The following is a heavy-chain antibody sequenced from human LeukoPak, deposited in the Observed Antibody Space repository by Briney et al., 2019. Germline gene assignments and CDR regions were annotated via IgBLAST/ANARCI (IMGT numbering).Heavy chain of an antibody. D-gene: IGHD1-26*01. CDR2: IRYDGSNK. Sequence: GGCLRLSCAASGFTFSGYGMHWVRQAPGKGLEWVAFIRYDGSNKYYADSVKGRFSISRDNSKNTLYLQMNSLGPEDTAVYYCAKDQLGGSYAKGFFDYWGQGTLVTVSS. CDR1: GFTFSGYG. V-gene: IGHV3-30*02. J-gene: IGHJ4*02. CDR3: AKDQLGGSYAKGFFDY.